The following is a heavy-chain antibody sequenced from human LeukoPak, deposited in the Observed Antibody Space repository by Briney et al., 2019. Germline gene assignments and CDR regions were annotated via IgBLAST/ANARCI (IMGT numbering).Heavy chain of an antibody. J-gene: IGHJ4*02. CDR2: ISSGSSAV. Sequence: GGSLRLSCAASGFTFSTYSMNWVRQAPGKGLEWVSYISSGSSAVYYADSVKGRFTMSRDNSKNTLYLQMNSLRAEDTAVYYCARTIREQWLTIDYWGQGTLVTFSS. CDR3: ARTIREQWLTIDY. CDR1: GFTFSTYS. D-gene: IGHD6-19*01. V-gene: IGHV3-48*01.